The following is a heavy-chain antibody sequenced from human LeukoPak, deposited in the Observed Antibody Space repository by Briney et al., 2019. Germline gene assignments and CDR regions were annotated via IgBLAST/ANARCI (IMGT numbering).Heavy chain of an antibody. CDR3: AKTLLRFLEWLPFDY. CDR1: GFTFSSYE. V-gene: IGHV3-48*03. J-gene: IGHJ4*02. D-gene: IGHD3-3*01. CDR2: ISSSGSTI. Sequence: GSLRLSCAASGFTFSSYEMNWVRQAPGKGLEWVSYISSSGSTIYYADSVKGRFTISRDNAKNSLYLQMNSLRAEDTAVYYCAKTLLRFLEWLPFDYWGQGTLVTVSS.